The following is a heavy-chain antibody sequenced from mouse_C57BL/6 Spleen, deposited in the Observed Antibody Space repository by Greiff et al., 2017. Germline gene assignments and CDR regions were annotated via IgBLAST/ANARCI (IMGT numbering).Heavy chain of an antibody. Sequence: VQLQQSGAELVRPGASVKLSCTASGFNIKDYYMHWVKQRPEQGLEWIGRIDPEDGDTAYAPKFQGKATMTSDTSSTPAYLQHSGLTSGETAVYYCTTSGSNYVTSGGQGTTLTVSS. CDR1: GFNIKDYY. CDR3: TTSGSNYVTS. D-gene: IGHD2-5*01. V-gene: IGHV14-1*01. J-gene: IGHJ2*01. CDR2: IDPEDGDT.